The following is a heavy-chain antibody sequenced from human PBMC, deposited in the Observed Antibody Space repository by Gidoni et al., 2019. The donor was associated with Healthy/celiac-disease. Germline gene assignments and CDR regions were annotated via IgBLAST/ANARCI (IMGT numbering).Heavy chain of an antibody. V-gene: IGHV4-30-4*01. CDR1: GGSISSGDYY. CDR3: ARAVGDSSGYYYYYYGMDV. CDR2: IYYSGST. J-gene: IGHJ6*02. D-gene: IGHD3-22*01. Sequence: QVQLQESGPGLVKPSQTLFLPCTVSGGSISSGDYYWSWIRQPPGKGLEWIGYIYYSGSTYYNPSLKSRVTISVDTSKNQFSLKLSSVTAADTAVYYCARAVGDSSGYYYYYYGMDVWGQGTTVTVSS.